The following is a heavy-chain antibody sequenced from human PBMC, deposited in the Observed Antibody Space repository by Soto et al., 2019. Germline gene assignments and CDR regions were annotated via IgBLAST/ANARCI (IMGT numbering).Heavy chain of an antibody. CDR3: TTDEESMPLLRSP. Sequence: GGSLRLSCAASGFTFSNAWMNWVRQAPGKGLEWVGRIKSKTDGGTTDYAAPVKGRFTISRDDSKNTLYLQMNSLKTEDTAVYYCTTDEESMPLLRSPWGQGTLVTVSS. V-gene: IGHV3-15*07. CDR2: IKSKTDGGTT. CDR1: GFTFSNAW. D-gene: IGHD2-2*01. J-gene: IGHJ5*02.